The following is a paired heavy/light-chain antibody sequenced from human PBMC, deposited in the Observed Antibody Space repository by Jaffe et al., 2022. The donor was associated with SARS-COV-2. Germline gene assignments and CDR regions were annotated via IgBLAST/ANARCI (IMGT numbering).Light chain of an antibody. V-gene: IGKV4-1*01. Sequence: DIVMTQSPDSLAVSLGERATVSCKSTRSLLHSSNNKNYLAWYQQKPGQPPKLLIYWASIRESGVPDRFSGSGSAADFTLTISSLQAEDVAVYYCQQYYSTPFSFGQGTKLEIK. CDR2: WAS. CDR3: QQYYSTPFS. J-gene: IGKJ2*03. CDR1: RSLLHSSNNKNY.
Heavy chain of an antibody. Sequence: EVQLVESGGDLVQPGGSLRLSCAASGVTINLTYMHWVRQAPGKGLEWLAGFHGATGTQYADSVTGRFTIYRNTPKNTMSLQMNSLRPEDTAVYYCAKSSGSYRATLDSWGQGTLVIVSA. J-gene: IGHJ4*02. D-gene: IGHD3-10*01. V-gene: IGHV3-66*02. CDR2: FHGATGT. CDR1: GVTINLTY. CDR3: AKSSGSYRATLDS.